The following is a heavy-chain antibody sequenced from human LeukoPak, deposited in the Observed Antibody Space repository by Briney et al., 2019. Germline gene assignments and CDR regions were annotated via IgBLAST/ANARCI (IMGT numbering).Heavy chain of an antibody. D-gene: IGHD3-9*01. CDR1: GFAFSSYG. V-gene: IGHV3-30*18. CDR3: AKAHNYDIPPLDY. Sequence: PGGSLRLSCAASGFAFSSYGMHWVRQAPGKGLEWVAVISYDGSNKYYADSVKGRFTISRDNSKNTLYLQMNSLRAEDTAVYYCAKAHNYDIPPLDYWGQGTLVTVSS. CDR2: ISYDGSNK. J-gene: IGHJ4*02.